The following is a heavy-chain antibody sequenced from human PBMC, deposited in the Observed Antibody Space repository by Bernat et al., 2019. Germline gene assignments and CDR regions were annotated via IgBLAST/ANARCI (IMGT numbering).Heavy chain of an antibody. Sequence: QLQLQESGPGLVKPSETLSLTCTVSGGSISSSSYYWGWIHQPPGKGLEWIGSIYYSGSTYYNPSLKSRVTISVDTSKNQFSLKLSSVTAADTAVYYCARLIGGVTYYYYYYMDVWGKGTTVTVSS. J-gene: IGHJ6*03. V-gene: IGHV4-39*01. D-gene: IGHD2-21*02. CDR2: IYYSGST. CDR1: GGSISSSSYY. CDR3: ARLIGGVTYYYYYYMDV.